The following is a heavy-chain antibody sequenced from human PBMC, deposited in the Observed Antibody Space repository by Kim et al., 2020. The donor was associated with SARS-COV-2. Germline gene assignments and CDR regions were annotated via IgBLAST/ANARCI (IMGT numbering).Heavy chain of an antibody. V-gene: IGHV4-59*01. Sequence: SETLSLTCTVSGGSISSYSWSWIRQPPGKGLEWIGYFYYTGSTNYNPSLKSRVTISVDTSKNQFSLKLSSVTAADTAVYYCARAAVYYYGSESYYNGRTRGNYSAMDVWGQGTTITVSS. CDR2: FYYTGST. CDR1: GGSISSYS. CDR3: ARAAVYYYGSESYYNGRTRGNYSAMDV. J-gene: IGHJ6*02. D-gene: IGHD3-10*01.